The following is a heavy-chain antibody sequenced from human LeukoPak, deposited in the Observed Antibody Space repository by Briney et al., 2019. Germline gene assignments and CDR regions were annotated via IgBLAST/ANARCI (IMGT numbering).Heavy chain of an antibody. CDR2: IIPIFGTA. D-gene: IGHD6-25*01. Sequence: SVKVSCKASGGTFSSYAISWVRQAPGQGLEWMGGIIPIFGTANYAQKFQGRVTITADESTSTAYMELSSLRSEDTAVYYCARVNGYPLWFDPWGQGTLVTVSS. CDR3: ARVNGYPLWFDP. V-gene: IGHV1-69*01. CDR1: GGTFSSYA. J-gene: IGHJ5*02.